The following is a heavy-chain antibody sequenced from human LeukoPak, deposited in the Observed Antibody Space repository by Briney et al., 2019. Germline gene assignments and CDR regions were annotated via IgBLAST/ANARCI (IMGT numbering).Heavy chain of an antibody. D-gene: IGHD2-2*01. CDR2: ISGSGGST. CDR1: GFTFSSYA. CDR3: AKDQIVVVPAALDY. J-gene: IGHJ4*02. V-gene: IGHV3-23*01. Sequence: PGASLRLSCAASGFTFSSYAMSWVRQAPGKGLEWVSAISGSGGSTYYADSVKGRFTISRDSSKNTLYLQMNSLRAEDTAVYYCAKDQIVVVPAALDYWGQGTLVTVSS.